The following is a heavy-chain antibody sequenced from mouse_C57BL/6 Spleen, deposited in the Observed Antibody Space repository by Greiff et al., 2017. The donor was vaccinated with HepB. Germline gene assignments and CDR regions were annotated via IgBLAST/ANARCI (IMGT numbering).Heavy chain of an antibody. D-gene: IGHD1-1*01. CDR2: IDPEDGET. J-gene: IGHJ1*03. CDR3: ARWYGSSYGYFDV. V-gene: IGHV14-2*01. Sequence: EVQLQQSGAELVKPGASVKLSCTASGFNIKDYYMHWVKQRTEQGLEWIGRIDPEDGETKYAPKFQGKATITADTSSNTAYLQISSLTSEDTAVYYCARWYGSSYGYFDVWGTGTTVTVSS. CDR1: GFNIKDYY.